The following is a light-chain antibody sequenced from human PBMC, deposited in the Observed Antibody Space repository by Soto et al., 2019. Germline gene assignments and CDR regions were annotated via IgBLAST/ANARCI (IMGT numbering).Light chain of an antibody. Sequence: QSALTQPPSASGSPGQSVTISCTGTSSDVGGYNYVSWYQQHPGKAPKLTIYEVNKRPSGVPDRFSGSKSGNTASLTVSGLQAEDEADYYCNSYAGSPYVFGTGTKLTVL. V-gene: IGLV2-8*01. CDR2: EVN. CDR3: NSYAGSPYV. CDR1: SSDVGGYNY. J-gene: IGLJ1*01.